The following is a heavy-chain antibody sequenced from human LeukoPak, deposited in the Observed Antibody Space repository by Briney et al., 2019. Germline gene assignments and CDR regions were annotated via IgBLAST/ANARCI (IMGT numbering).Heavy chain of an antibody. V-gene: IGHV4-59*08. Sequence: SETLSLTCTVSGGSISSYYWSWIRQPPGKGLEWIGYIYYSGSTNYNPSLKSRVTISVDTSKNQFSLKLSSVTAADTAVYYCARAGTGGPYFDYWGQGTLVTVSS. CDR1: GGSISSYY. CDR2: IYYSGST. D-gene: IGHD6-13*01. J-gene: IGHJ4*02. CDR3: ARAGTGGPYFDY.